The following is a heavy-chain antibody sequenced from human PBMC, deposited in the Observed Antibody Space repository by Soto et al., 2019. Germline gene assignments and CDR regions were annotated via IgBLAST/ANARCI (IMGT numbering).Heavy chain of an antibody. D-gene: IGHD5-12*01. V-gene: IGHV1-69*06. CDR2: IIPIFGTA. Sequence: SVKVSCKASGGTFSSYAISWVRQAPGQGLEWMGGIIPIFGTANYAQKFQGRVTITADKSTSTAYMELSSLRSEDTAVYYCAGSGYSGYDSHTGFDYWGQGTLVTVSS. CDR1: GGTFSSYA. CDR3: AGSGYSGYDSHTGFDY. J-gene: IGHJ4*02.